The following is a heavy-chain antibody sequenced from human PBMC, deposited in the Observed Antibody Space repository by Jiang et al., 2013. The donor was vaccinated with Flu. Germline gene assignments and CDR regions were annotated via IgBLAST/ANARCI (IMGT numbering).Heavy chain of an antibody. CDR2: VYPGDSDT. CDR3: ARALQDYKGADYYYYGMDV. Sequence: GYIFTSHWIAWVRQMPGKGLEWMGIVYPGDSDTRYSPSFQGQVTISADKSITTAYLQWTSLKASDTAMYYCARALQDYKGADYYYYGMDVWGQGTAVTVSS. V-gene: IGHV5-51*01. J-gene: IGHJ6*02. CDR1: GYIFTSHW. D-gene: IGHD4-11*01.